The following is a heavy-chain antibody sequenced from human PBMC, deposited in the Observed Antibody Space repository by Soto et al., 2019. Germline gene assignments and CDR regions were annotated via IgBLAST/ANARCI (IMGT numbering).Heavy chain of an antibody. CDR2: MNPNSGDT. Sequence: QVQLVQSGAEVKKPGASVKVSCKASGYTFTSYEINWVRQATGQGLEWMGWMNPNSGDTGYAQKFQGRVTMTRNTSTITAYMELSRLRSEDMAVYSCAREELLWFGELLRWGQGTLVTVSS. CDR1: GYTFTSYE. CDR3: AREELLWFGELLR. D-gene: IGHD3-10*01. J-gene: IGHJ4*02. V-gene: IGHV1-8*01.